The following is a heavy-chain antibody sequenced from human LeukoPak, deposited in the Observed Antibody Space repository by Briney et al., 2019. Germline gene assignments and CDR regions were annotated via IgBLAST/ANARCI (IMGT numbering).Heavy chain of an antibody. Sequence: SETLSLTCAVSGYSISSGYYWGWIRQPPGKGLEWIGSIYHSGSTYYNPSLESRVTISVDTSKNQFSLKLSSVTAADTAVYYCAVSIAAAGGDYWGQGTLVTVSS. CDR3: AVSIAAAGGDY. CDR1: GYSISSGYY. V-gene: IGHV4-38-2*01. D-gene: IGHD6-13*01. J-gene: IGHJ4*02. CDR2: IYHSGST.